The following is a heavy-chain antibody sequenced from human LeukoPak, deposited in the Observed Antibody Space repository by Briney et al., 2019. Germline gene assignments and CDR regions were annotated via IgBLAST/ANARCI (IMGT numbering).Heavy chain of an antibody. D-gene: IGHD6-6*01. CDR1: GFTFSTYA. J-gene: IGHJ6*02. CDR2: ISYDGSNK. Sequence: SLRLSCAACGFTFSTYAMYGVREAPGKGLEWVAVISYDGSNKYYADSVKGQFTISRDNSKNTLYLQMNSLRAEDTAVYYCARDLDSSSSSSSYYYHYAMDVWGQGTTVTVSS. CDR3: ARDLDSSSSSSSYYYHYAMDV. V-gene: IGHV3-30-3*01.